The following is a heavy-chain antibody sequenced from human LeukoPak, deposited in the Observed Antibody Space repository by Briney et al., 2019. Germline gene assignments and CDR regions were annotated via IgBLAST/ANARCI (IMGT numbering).Heavy chain of an antibody. V-gene: IGHV3-21*01. CDR3: ARDLGGSGSVDWYFDL. D-gene: IGHD3-10*01. CDR1: GFTFSSYA. J-gene: IGHJ2*01. Sequence: GGSLRLSCAASGFTFSSYAMSWVRQAPGKGLEWVSTITGGGSTTYYADSVKGRFTISRDNAKNSLYLQMNSLRAEDTAVYYCARDLGGSGSVDWYFDLWGRGTLVTVSS. CDR2: ITGGGSTT.